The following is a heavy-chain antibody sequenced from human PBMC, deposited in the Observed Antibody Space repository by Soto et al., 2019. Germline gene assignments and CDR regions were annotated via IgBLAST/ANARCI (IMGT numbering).Heavy chain of an antibody. D-gene: IGHD5-18*01. Sequence: QVQLQESGPGLVKPSETLSLTCTVSGGSISSYYWSWIRQSPGKGLEWIGYIYYSGSTKYNPSLKSRVTISVETSKNPFSLKLSSVTAADTAVYYCARGRGDTAMAWYYWGQGTLVTVSS. J-gene: IGHJ4*02. CDR1: GGSISSYY. V-gene: IGHV4-59*01. CDR3: ARGRGDTAMAWYY. CDR2: IYYSGST.